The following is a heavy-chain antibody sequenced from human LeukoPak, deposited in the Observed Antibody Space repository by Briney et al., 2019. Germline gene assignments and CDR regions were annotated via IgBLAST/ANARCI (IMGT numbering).Heavy chain of an antibody. CDR2: ISYDGSNK. D-gene: IGHD2-21*02. Sequence: GGSLRLSYATSGFTFSSYAMHWVRQAPGKGLEWVAVISYDGSNKYYADSVKGRFTISRDNSKNTLYLQMNSLRAEDTAVYYCARDRMVVVTAILAPCYFDYWGQGTLVTVSS. CDR1: GFTFSSYA. V-gene: IGHV3-30*01. J-gene: IGHJ4*02. CDR3: ARDRMVVVTAILAPCYFDY.